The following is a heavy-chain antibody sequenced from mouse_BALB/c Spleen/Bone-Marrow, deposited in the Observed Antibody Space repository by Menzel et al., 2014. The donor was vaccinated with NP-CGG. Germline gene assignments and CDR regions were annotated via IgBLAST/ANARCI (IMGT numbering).Heavy chain of an antibody. D-gene: IGHD2-4*01. V-gene: IGHV5-9-2*01. CDR1: GFTFNSYG. CDR3: ARHAYYDQTEVSFVY. J-gene: IGHJ3*01. CDR2: ISGGGSYT. Sequence: DVHLVESGGGLVKSGGSLKLSCAASGFTFNSYGMSWVRQTPEKRLEWVATISGGGSYTFYPDSVKGQFTISRDNAKNNLYLQLSSLRSEDTALYYCARHAYYDQTEVSFVYWGQGTLVTVSA.